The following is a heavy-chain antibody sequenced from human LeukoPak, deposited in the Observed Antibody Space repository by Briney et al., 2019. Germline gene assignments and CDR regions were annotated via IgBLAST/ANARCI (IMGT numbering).Heavy chain of an antibody. Sequence: GGSLRLSCAASGFTFSSYWMSWVRQAPGKGLAWVANIKYDGSEKYYVDSVKGRFTISRDNAKNSLYLQMNSLRAEDTAVYYCARDGYSSGWYVGDAFDIWGQGTMVTVSS. CDR3: ARDGYSSGWYVGDAFDI. D-gene: IGHD6-19*01. V-gene: IGHV3-7*01. CDR2: IKYDGSEK. J-gene: IGHJ3*02. CDR1: GFTFSSYW.